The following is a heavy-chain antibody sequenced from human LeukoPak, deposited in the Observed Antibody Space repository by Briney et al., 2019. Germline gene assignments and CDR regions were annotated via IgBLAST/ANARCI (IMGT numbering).Heavy chain of an antibody. D-gene: IGHD2-2*03. J-gene: IGHJ4*02. CDR1: GYTFTSYG. Sequence: ASVKVSCKASGYTFTSYGISWVRQAPGQGLEWMGWINAYNGNTNYAQKLQGRVTMTTDTSTSTAYMELRSLRSDDTAVYYCARDLDIVVVPAASGYWGQGTLVTVSS. CDR2: INAYNGNT. CDR3: ARDLDIVVVPAASGY. V-gene: IGHV1-18*01.